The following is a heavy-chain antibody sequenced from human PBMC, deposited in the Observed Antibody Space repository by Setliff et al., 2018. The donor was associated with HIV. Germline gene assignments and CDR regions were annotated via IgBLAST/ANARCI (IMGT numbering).Heavy chain of an antibody. J-gene: IGHJ1*01. CDR2: INPSSGST. V-gene: IGHV1-46*01. D-gene: IGHD6-6*01. Sequence: ASVKVSCKASGYTFTSYYMHWVRQAPGQGLEWMGIINPSSGSTTYAQKFQGRVTMTRDTSTSTVYMELSSLRSEDTAVYYCARDPAPSSSASYFQHWGQGTPVTVLL. CDR3: ARDPAPSSSASYFQH. CDR1: GYTFTSYY.